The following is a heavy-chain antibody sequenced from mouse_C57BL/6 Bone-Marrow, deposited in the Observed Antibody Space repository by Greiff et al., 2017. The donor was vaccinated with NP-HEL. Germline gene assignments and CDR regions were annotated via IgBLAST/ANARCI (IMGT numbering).Heavy chain of an antibody. CDR2: ISSGGSYT. Sequence: DVKLVESGGDLVKPGGSLKLSCAASGFTFSSYGMSWVRQTPDKRLEWVATISSGGSYTYYPDSVKGRFTISRDNAKNTLYLQMSSLKSEDTAMYYCARPGGDAMDYWGQGTSVTVSS. V-gene: IGHV5-6*02. CDR1: GFTFSSYG. CDR3: ARPGGDAMDY. J-gene: IGHJ4*01.